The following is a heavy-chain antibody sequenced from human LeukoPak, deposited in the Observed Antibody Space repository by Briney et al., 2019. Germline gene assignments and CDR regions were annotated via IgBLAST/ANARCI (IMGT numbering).Heavy chain of an antibody. CDR3: AREYRSSWYEENWFDP. J-gene: IGHJ5*02. D-gene: IGHD6-13*01. CDR2: ICAYNGNT. V-gene: IGHV1-18*01. Sequence: ASVKVSCKASGYTFTSYGISWVRQAPGQGLEWMGWICAYNGNTNYAQKLQGRVTMTTETSTSTAYMELRSLRSDDTAVYYCAREYRSSWYEENWFDPWGQGTLVTVSS. CDR1: GYTFTSYG.